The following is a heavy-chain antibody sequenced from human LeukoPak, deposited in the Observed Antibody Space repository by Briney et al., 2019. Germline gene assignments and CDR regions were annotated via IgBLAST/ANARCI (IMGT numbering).Heavy chain of an antibody. V-gene: IGHV3-23*01. CDR3: ANVPGSYSHFDY. J-gene: IGHJ4*02. CDR2: ISGSGGST. Sequence: PGGSLRLSCAASGFTFSSYAMHWVRQAPGKGLEWVSAISGSGGSTYYADSVKGRFTISRDNSKNTLYLQMNSLRAEDTAVYYCANVPGSYSHFDYWGQGTLVTVSS. CDR1: GFTFSSYA. D-gene: IGHD1-26*01.